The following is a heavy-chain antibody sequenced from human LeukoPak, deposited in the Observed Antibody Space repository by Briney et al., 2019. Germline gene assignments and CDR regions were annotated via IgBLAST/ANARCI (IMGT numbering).Heavy chain of an antibody. CDR2: ISSSGSTI. CDR3: ARAIGDGNHYYYYYMDV. Sequence: GGSLRLSCAASGFTFSSYEMNWVRQAPGKGLEWVSYISSSGSTIYYADSVKGRFTISRDNAKNSLYLQMNSLRAEDTALYYCARAIGDGNHYYYYYMDVWGKGTTVTVSS. D-gene: IGHD4-23*01. J-gene: IGHJ6*03. V-gene: IGHV3-48*03. CDR1: GFTFSSYE.